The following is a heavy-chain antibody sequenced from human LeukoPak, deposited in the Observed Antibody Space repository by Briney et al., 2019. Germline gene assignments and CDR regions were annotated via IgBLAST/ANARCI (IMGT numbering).Heavy chain of an antibody. Sequence: SETLSLTCAVYGGSFSGYYWSWIRQPPGKGLEWIVEINHSGSTNYNPSLKSRVTISVDTSKNQFSLKLSSVTAADTAVYYCASGGGEANYWGQGTLVTVSS. V-gene: IGHV4-34*01. J-gene: IGHJ4*02. D-gene: IGHD2-21*01. CDR1: GGSFSGYY. CDR2: INHSGST. CDR3: ASGGGEANY.